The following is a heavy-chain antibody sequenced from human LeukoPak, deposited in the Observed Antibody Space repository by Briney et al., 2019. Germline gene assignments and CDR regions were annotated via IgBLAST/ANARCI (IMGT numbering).Heavy chain of an antibody. Sequence: KPSETLSLTCTVSGGSISSSSYYWGWIRQPPGKGLEWIGSIYYSGSTYYNPSLKSRVTISVDTSKNQFSLKLSSVTAADTAVYYCATILTGTTPFDYWGQGTLVTVSS. CDR1: GGSISSSSYY. V-gene: IGHV4-39*01. J-gene: IGHJ4*02. CDR3: ATILTGTTPFDY. CDR2: IYYSGST. D-gene: IGHD1-7*01.